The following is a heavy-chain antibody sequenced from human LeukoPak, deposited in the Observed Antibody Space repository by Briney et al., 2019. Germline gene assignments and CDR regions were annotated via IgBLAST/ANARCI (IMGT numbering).Heavy chain of an antibody. CDR1: GGSISSGSYY. CDR2: IYTSGST. V-gene: IGHV4-61*02. D-gene: IGHD3-10*01. CDR3: ARATPGFGELFSYYYYMDV. Sequence: PSETLSLTCTVSGGSISSGSYYWSWIRQPAGNGLEWIGRIYTSGSTNYNPSLKSRVTISVDTSKNQFSLKLSSVTAADTAVYYCARATPGFGELFSYYYYMDVWGKGTTVTISS. J-gene: IGHJ6*03.